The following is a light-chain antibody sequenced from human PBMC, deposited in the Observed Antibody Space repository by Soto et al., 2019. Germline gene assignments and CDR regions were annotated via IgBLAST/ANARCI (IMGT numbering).Light chain of an antibody. CDR2: DSS. Sequence: EIALTQSPGTLSLSPGERATLSCRASQSISSSFLAWYQQKPGQAPRLLLHDSSDRATGIPDRFSGSGSGTDFTLTISAVEPEDLAVYYCQQYDTARSTFGQGTKLEIK. CDR3: QQYDTARST. CDR1: QSISSSF. J-gene: IGKJ2*02. V-gene: IGKV3-20*01.